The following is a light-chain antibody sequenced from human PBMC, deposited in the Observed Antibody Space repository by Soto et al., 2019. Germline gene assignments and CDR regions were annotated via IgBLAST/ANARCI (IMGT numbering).Light chain of an antibody. CDR2: SND. CDR1: TSNIGSKA. Sequence: QSVLTQSPSASGTPGQRVTMSCSGSTSNIGSKAVNWYRQLPGTAPKLLIYSNDQRPSGVPDRFSGSKSGTSASLAISGLQSEDEADYYCAAWDASLNGYVFGTGTKFTVL. J-gene: IGLJ1*01. CDR3: AAWDASLNGYV. V-gene: IGLV1-44*01.